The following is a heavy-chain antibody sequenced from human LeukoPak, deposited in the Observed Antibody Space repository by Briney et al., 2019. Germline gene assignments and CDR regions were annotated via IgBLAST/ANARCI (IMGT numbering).Heavy chain of an antibody. D-gene: IGHD5-12*01. CDR1: GGSISSGDKY. V-gene: IGHV4-30-4*01. CDR3: ARVARWAGLDF. CDR2: IYYSGST. Sequence: PSEILSLTCNVSGGSISSGDKYWSWIRQPPGKGLEWIGYIYYSGSTYYNPSLKSRLTISVDTSENQFSLHLTSVTAADTAVYFCARVARWAGLDFWGQGTLVTVSS. J-gene: IGHJ4*02.